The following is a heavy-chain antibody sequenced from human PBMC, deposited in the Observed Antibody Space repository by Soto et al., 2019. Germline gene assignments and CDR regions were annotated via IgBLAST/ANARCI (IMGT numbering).Heavy chain of an antibody. V-gene: IGHV1-69*02. D-gene: IGHD5-12*01. CDR2: IIPTLGIA. CDR1: GGTFSSYT. J-gene: IGHJ4*02. Sequence: SVKVSCKASGGTFSSYTISWVRQAPGQGLEWMGRIIPTLGIANYAQKFQGRVTITADKSTSTAYMELSSLRSEDTAVYYCARVSGYSGYDLGYWGQGTLVTVSS. CDR3: ARVSGYSGYDLGY.